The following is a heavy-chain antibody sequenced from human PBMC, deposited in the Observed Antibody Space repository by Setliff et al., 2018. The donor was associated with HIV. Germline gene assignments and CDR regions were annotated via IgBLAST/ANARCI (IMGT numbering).Heavy chain of an antibody. Sequence: SETLSLTCTVSGGSIRSSSYYWGWIRQPPGKGLEWIGSIYYSGSTYYNPSLKSRVTISVDTSKNQFSLKLSSVTAADTAVYYCAQDYYDSGGYYPTEYFQHWGQGTLVTVSS. J-gene: IGHJ1*01. CDR1: GGSIRSSSYY. V-gene: IGHV4-39*07. CDR2: IYYSGST. D-gene: IGHD3-22*01. CDR3: AQDYYDSGGYYPTEYFQH.